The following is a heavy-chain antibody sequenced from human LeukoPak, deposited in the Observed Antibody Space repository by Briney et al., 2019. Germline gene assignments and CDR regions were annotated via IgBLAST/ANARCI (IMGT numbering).Heavy chain of an antibody. D-gene: IGHD2-2*01. CDR3: ARATNDCSSTSCSLYYFDY. Sequence: SETLSLTCAVYGGSFSGYYWSWIRQPPGKGLEWIGEINHSGSTNYNPSLKSRVTISVDTSKNQSSLKLSSVTAADTAVYYCARATNDCSSTSCSLYYFDYWGQGTLVTVSS. CDR2: INHSGST. V-gene: IGHV4-34*01. J-gene: IGHJ4*02. CDR1: GGSFSGYY.